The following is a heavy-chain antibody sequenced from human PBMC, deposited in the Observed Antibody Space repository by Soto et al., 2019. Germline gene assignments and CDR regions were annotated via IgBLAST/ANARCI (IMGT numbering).Heavy chain of an antibody. Sequence: QVQLVQSGAEVKKPGASVKVSCKASGYTFITYGVSWVRQAPGQGLDWLGWISTDNGNTRYAERLQGRVTMTTETTTNTAYMELRNLRSDDTAVYYCARGPTDYYDNSANYFLDYWGQGTLVTVSS. J-gene: IGHJ4*02. D-gene: IGHD3-22*01. V-gene: IGHV1-18*01. CDR2: ISTDNGNT. CDR1: GYTFITYG. CDR3: ARGPTDYYDNSANYFLDY.